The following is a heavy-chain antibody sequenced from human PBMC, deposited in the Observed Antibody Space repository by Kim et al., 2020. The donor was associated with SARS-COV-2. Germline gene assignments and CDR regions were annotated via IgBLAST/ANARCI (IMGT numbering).Heavy chain of an antibody. D-gene: IGHD3-3*01. V-gene: IGHV4-59*08. J-gene: IGHJ6*03. CDR3: AGKFYDFWSGSFFDMDL. CDR2: IYYSGRT. Sequence: SETLSLTCTVSGGSISSHYWSWIRQPPGKGLEWIGYIYYSGRTNYNPSLQSRVTISVDTSKNQFSLKLSSVTAADTAVYYCAGKFYDFWSGSFFDMDLLG. CDR1: GGSISSHY.